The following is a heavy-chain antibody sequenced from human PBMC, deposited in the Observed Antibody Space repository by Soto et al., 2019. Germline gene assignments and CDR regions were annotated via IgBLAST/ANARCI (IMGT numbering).Heavy chain of an antibody. Sequence: PTVAVSSDASGSTFTGYYLHWVRQAPGQGLEWMGWSNTNSGGTKYAQNFQGWVTMTRDTSITTAYMELSSLRPDDTAVYYCARDLSIAALGTSFYYFGMDVWGQGTTVNVSS. CDR2: SNTNSGGT. D-gene: IGHD6-13*01. V-gene: IGHV1-2*04. CDR3: ARDLSIAALGTSFYYFGMDV. CDR1: GSTFTGYY. J-gene: IGHJ6*01.